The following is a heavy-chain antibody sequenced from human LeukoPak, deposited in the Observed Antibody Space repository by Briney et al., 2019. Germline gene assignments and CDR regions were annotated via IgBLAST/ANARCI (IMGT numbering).Heavy chain of an antibody. V-gene: IGHV3-48*01. D-gene: IGHD2-21*02. CDR3: ARDPKYCGGDCYPDY. CDR2: ISSSSSTI. CDR1: GFTFSSYS. J-gene: IGHJ4*02. Sequence: GGSLRLSCAASGFTFSSYSMNWVRQAPGKGLEWVSYISSSSSTIYYADSVKGRFTISRDNAKNSLYLQMNSLRAEDTAVYYCARDPKYCGGDCYPDYWGQGTLVTVSS.